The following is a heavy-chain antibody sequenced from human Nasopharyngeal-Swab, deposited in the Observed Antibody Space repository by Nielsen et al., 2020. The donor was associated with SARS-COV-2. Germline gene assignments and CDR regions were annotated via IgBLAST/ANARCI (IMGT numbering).Heavy chain of an antibody. Sequence: SETLSLTCAVYGGSFSGYYWSWIRQPPGKGLEWIGEINHSGSTNYNPSLKSRVTISVDTSKNQFSLNLSSVAAADTAVYYCARAPRGTIFGVVTNFDYWGQGTLVTVSS. J-gene: IGHJ4*02. CDR2: INHSGST. D-gene: IGHD3-3*01. CDR3: ARAPRGTIFGVVTNFDY. V-gene: IGHV4-34*01. CDR1: GGSFSGYY.